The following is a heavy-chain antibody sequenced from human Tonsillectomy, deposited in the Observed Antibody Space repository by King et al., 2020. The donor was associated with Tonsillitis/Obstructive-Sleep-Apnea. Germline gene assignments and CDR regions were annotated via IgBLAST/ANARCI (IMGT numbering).Heavy chain of an antibody. D-gene: IGHD3-22*01. CDR2: INQDGSEK. CDR3: ARDHVDTNKVITQVNPYYFDY. CDR1: GFTFSSYW. Sequence: VQLVESGGGLVQPGGSLRLSCAASGFTFSSYWMSWVRQAPGKGREWVANINQDGSEKYYVDYVKGGFTISRDNAKNSLYLQMNSLRAEDTAVYYCARDHVDTNKVITQVNPYYFDYWGQGTLVTVSS. V-gene: IGHV3-7*04. J-gene: IGHJ4*02.